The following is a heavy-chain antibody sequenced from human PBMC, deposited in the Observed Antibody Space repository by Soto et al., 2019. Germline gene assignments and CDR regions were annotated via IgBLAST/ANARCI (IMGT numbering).Heavy chain of an antibody. Sequence: GGSLRLSCAASGFTFSSYAMHWVRQAPGKGLEWVAVISYDGSNKYYADSVKGRFTISRDNSKNTLYLQMNSLRAEDTAVYYCARSDPRGYSYGTFDYWGQGTLVTVSS. CDR3: ARSDPRGYSYGTFDY. V-gene: IGHV3-30-3*01. CDR1: GFTFSSYA. D-gene: IGHD5-18*01. CDR2: ISYDGSNK. J-gene: IGHJ4*02.